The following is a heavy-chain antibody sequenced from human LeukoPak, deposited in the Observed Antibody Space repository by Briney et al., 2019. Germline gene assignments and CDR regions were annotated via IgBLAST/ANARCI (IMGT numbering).Heavy chain of an antibody. CDR2: ISGSGGST. Sequence: PGGSLRLSCAASGFTFSSYAMSWVRQAPGKGLEWVSAISGSGGSTYYADSVKGRFTISRDNSKNTLYLQMNSLRAEDTAVYYCTRENRGYTYGPIGDFYYGMDVWGQGTTVTVSS. CDR3: TRENRGYTYGPIGDFYYGMDV. D-gene: IGHD5-18*01. J-gene: IGHJ6*02. V-gene: IGHV3-23*01. CDR1: GFTFSSYA.